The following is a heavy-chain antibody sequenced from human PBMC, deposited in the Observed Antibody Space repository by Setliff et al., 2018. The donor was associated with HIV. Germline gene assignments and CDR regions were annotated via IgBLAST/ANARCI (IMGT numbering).Heavy chain of an antibody. CDR2: IGYNGDT. D-gene: IGHD2-15*01. CDR1: GGSINSYY. Sequence: PSETLSLTCTVSGGSINSYYWNWIRQSPGKGLEWIGYIGYNGDTSYNPSLNSRVTLSVDRSKNQFSLKLSSVSAADTAVYFCARWGASGGIPDWHAFDMWGQGTTVTVSS. CDR3: ARWGASGGIPDWHAFDM. V-gene: IGHV4-59*01. J-gene: IGHJ3*02.